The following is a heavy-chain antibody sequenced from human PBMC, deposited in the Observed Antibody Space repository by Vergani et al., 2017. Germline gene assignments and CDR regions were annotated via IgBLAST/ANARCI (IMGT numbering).Heavy chain of an antibody. V-gene: IGHV4-30-4*08. Sequence: QVQLQESGPGLVKPSQTLSLTCTVSGGSISSGDYYWSWIRQPPGKGLEWIGYIYYSGSTYYNPSLKSRVTISVDTSKNQFSLKLSCVTAADTAVYYCARTTDTAMVTSPYYFDYWGQGTLVTVSS. CDR2: IYYSGST. CDR1: GGSISSGDYY. CDR3: ARTTDTAMVTSPYYFDY. D-gene: IGHD5-18*01. J-gene: IGHJ4*02.